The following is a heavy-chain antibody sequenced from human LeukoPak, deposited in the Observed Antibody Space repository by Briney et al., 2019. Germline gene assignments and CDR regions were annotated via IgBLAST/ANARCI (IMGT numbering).Heavy chain of an antibody. J-gene: IGHJ4*02. CDR2: IYYSGST. CDR3: ARGGVYYYDSSIDY. V-gene: IGHV4-59*01. CDR1: GGSISSYY. Sequence: SETLSLTCTVSGGSISSYYWSWIRQPPGKGLEWIGYIYYSGSTNYNPSLKSRVTISVDTSKNQFSLKLSSVAAADTAVYYCARGGVYYYDSSIDYWGQGTLVTVSS. D-gene: IGHD3-22*01.